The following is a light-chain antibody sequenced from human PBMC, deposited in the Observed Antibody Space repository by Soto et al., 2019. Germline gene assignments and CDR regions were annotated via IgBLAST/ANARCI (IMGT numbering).Light chain of an antibody. CDR1: RSDIGGYSY. CDR3: TSYTTSNTLV. Sequence: QSALTQPASVSGSPGQSITISCTGTRSDIGGYSYVSWYQHHPGKAPKLMIYEVSNRPSGVSNRFTGSKSGNTASLTISGLQADDEADYYCTSYTTSNTLVFGGGTKLTVL. J-gene: IGLJ2*01. CDR2: EVS. V-gene: IGLV2-14*01.